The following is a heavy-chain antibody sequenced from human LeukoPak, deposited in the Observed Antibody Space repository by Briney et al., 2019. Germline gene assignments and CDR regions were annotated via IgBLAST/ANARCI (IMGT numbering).Heavy chain of an antibody. V-gene: IGHV3-20*04. D-gene: IGHD3-22*01. CDR1: GFTFDDYG. CDR3: ATGGYYSHMDV. J-gene: IGHJ6*03. CDR2: INWNGGST. Sequence: GGSLRLSCAASGFTFDDYGMSWVRQAPGKGLEWVPGINWNGGSTGYADSVKGRFTISRDNAKNSLYLQMNSLRAEDTALYYCATGGYYSHMDVWGKGTTVTVSS.